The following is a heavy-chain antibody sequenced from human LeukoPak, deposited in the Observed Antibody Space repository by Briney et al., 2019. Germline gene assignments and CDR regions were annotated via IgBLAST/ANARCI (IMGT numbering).Heavy chain of an antibody. CDR1: GGSISSSSYY. V-gene: IGHV4-39*07. D-gene: IGHD2-15*01. Sequence: SETLSLTCTVSGGSISSSSYYWGWIRQPPGTGLEWIVSIYYSGSTYYNPSLNSRVTISVDTSKNQFSLNLSSVTAADTAVYYCASLSEYCSAGSCYLGWFDPWGQGTLVTVSS. CDR2: IYYSGST. J-gene: IGHJ5*02. CDR3: ASLSEYCSAGSCYLGWFDP.